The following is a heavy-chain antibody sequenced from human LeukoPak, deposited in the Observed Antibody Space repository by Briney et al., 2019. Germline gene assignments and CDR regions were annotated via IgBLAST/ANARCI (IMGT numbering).Heavy chain of an antibody. Sequence: GGALRLSCAASGFTFSSYWMSWVRQAPGKGLEWVAVIWYDGSKKYYADSVKGRFTISRDNSKNTVYLQMNSLRAEDTALYYCARLGSGWSFDYWGQGTPVSVSS. CDR2: IWYDGSKK. J-gene: IGHJ4*02. D-gene: IGHD6-19*01. CDR1: GFTFSSYW. CDR3: ARLGSGWSFDY. V-gene: IGHV3-33*08.